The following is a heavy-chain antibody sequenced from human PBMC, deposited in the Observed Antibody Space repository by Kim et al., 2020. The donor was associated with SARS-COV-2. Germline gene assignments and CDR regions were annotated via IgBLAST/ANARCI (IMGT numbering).Heavy chain of an antibody. J-gene: IGHJ4*02. Sequence: GGSLRLSCVASGFTFSDFGMHWVRQAPGKGLEWVAVMSYDGSKESYANSVKGRFTISRDNSKHTLYLQMNGLRVEDTALYFCSKAGYSYNFAIDYRGQGTLVTVSS. CDR1: GFTFSDFG. CDR2: MSYDGSKE. D-gene: IGHD5-18*01. CDR3: SKAGYSYNFAIDY. V-gene: IGHV3-30*18.